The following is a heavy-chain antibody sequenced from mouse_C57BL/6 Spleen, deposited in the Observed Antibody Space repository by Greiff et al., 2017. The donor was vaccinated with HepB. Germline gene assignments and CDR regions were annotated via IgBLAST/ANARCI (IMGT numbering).Heavy chain of an antibody. J-gene: IGHJ2*01. Sequence: QVHVKQSGAELVRPGTSVKMSCKASGYTFTNYWIGWAKQRPGHGLEWIGDIYPGGGYTNYNEKFKGKATLTADKSSSTAYMQFSSLTSEDSAIYYCARHYYGSSYLYFDYWGQGTTLTVSS. D-gene: IGHD1-1*01. CDR1: GYTFTNYW. CDR2: IYPGGGYT. V-gene: IGHV1-63*01. CDR3: ARHYYGSSYLYFDY.